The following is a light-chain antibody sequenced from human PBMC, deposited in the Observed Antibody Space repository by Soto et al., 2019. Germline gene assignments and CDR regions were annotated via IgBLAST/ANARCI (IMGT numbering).Light chain of an antibody. J-gene: IGKJ4*01. CDR2: DVS. Sequence: EIVMTQSPGTLSLSPGERATLSCRASQSVSSKLAWYQQKPGQSPRLLIYDVSTRATGIPARFSGSGSGTEFTLTISSLQYEDFAVYYCQQYTNWPFITFGGGTKVEIK. CDR1: QSVSSK. V-gene: IGKV3-15*01. CDR3: QQYTNWPFIT.